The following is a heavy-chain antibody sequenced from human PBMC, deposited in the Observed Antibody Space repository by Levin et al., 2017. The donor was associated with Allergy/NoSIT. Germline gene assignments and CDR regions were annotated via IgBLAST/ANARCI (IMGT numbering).Heavy chain of an antibody. CDR3: AKDVYGSGWYPLGNDAFEM. V-gene: IGHV1-18*01. D-gene: IGHD6-19*01. Sequence: PGASVKVSCKASGYNFTNYGISWVRQAPGQGLEWMGWISAYNGNTNYAQKFQGRVTMTIQTSTNTAYMELRSLRSDDTAVYYCAKDVYGSGWYPLGNDAFEMWGQGTKVSVSS. CDR1: GYNFTNYG. J-gene: IGHJ3*02. CDR2: ISAYNGNT.